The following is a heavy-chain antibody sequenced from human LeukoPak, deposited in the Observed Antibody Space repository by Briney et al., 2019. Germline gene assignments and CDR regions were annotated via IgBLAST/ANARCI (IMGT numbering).Heavy chain of an antibody. V-gene: IGHV3-20*01. CDR3: ARSRGPFSSSWSDY. D-gene: IGHD6-13*01. Sequence: GGSLRLSCAASGFTFDDYGMSWVRQAPGKGLEWVSGINWNGGSTGYADSVKGRLTISRDNAKNSLYLQMNSLRAEDTALYHCARSRGPFSSSWSDYWGQGTLVTVSS. CDR1: GFTFDDYG. J-gene: IGHJ4*02. CDR2: INWNGGST.